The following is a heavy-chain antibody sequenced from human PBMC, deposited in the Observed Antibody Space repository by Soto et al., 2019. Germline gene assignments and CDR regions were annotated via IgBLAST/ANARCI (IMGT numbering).Heavy chain of an antibody. CDR1: GFTFSSYA. Sequence: QVQLVESGGXXXQPXXXXXLSCAASGFTFSSYAMHWVRXAPGKGLEWVAVISYDGSNKYYADSVKGRFTISRDNSKNTLYLQMNSLRAEDTAVYYCARGHGSSNPSDYWGQGTLVTVSS. J-gene: IGHJ4*02. D-gene: IGHD1-26*01. CDR3: ARGHGSSNPSDY. CDR2: ISYDGSNK. V-gene: IGHV3-30-3*01.